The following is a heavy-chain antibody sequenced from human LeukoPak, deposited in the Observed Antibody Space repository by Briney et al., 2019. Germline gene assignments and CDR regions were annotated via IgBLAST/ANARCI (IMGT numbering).Heavy chain of an antibody. CDR3: AKEVYYYGSGSYYSANYIDY. J-gene: IGHJ4*02. D-gene: IGHD3-10*01. CDR1: GFTFSTYA. CDR2: ISGSCGYT. V-gene: IGHV3-23*01. Sequence: GGSLRLSCAASGFTFSTYAMSWVRQAPGKGLEWVSAISGSCGYTYYADSVKGRFTISRDNSKNTLYLEMNSLRAEDTAVYYCAKEVYYYGSGSYYSANYIDYWGQGTLVTVSS.